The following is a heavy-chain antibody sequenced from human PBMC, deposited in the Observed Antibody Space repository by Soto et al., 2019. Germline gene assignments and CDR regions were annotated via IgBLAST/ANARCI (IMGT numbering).Heavy chain of an antibody. J-gene: IGHJ4*02. CDR2: IKSKTDGGTT. D-gene: IGHD3-22*01. CDR1: GFTFSNAW. CDR3: TTDYSGPDYYDSSGYYYQAIDY. Sequence: GGSLRLSCAASGFTFSNAWMNWVRQAPGKGLEWVGRIKSKTDGGTTDYAAPVKGRFTISRDDSKNTLYLQMNSLKTEDTAVYYCTTDYSGPDYYDSSGYYYQAIDYWGQGTLVTVSS. V-gene: IGHV3-15*07.